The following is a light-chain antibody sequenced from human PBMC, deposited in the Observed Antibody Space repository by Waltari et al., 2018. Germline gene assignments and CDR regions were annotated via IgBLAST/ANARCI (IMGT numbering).Light chain of an antibody. V-gene: IGKV2-28*01. Sequence: DIVMTQSPLSLPVTPGKPASISCRSSQSLLHSIGYNYLDWFLQKPGRSPQLLMYLASNRTSGVPDRFSGSASGTDFTLKISSVEAEDVGVYYCMQALQTPYTFGQGTKLEIK. CDR1: QSLLHSIGYNY. CDR2: LAS. J-gene: IGKJ2*01. CDR3: MQALQTPYT.